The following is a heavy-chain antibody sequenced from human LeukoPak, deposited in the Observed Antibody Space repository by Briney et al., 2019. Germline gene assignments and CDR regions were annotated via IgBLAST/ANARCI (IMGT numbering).Heavy chain of an antibody. CDR3: ARVDTAMVTIDY. D-gene: IGHD5-18*01. CDR2: IYYSGST. J-gene: IGHJ4*02. V-gene: IGHV4-59*01. Sequence: PSETLSLTCAVYGGSFSGYYWSWIRQPPGKGLEWIGYIYYSGSTNYNPSLKSRVTISVDTSKNQFSLKLSSVTAADTAVYYCARVDTAMVTIDYWGQGTLVTVSS. CDR1: GGSFSGYY.